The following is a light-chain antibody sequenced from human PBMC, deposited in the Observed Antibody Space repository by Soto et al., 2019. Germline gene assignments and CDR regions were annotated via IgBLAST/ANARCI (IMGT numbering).Light chain of an antibody. J-gene: IGLJ1*01. V-gene: IGLV2-14*01. CDR2: EVT. CDR1: SSDIGGYNA. Sequence: QSALTQPAPVSGSPGQTITISCTGTSSDIGGYNAVSWYQHHPGKAPKLIIYEVTHRPSGVSDRFSASKSSNTASLTISGLQAEDEADYYCNSFRVSHLYVFGTGTKLTVL. CDR3: NSFRVSHLYV.